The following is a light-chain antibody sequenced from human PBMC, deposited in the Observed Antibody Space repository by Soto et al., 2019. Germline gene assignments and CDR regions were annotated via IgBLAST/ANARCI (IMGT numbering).Light chain of an antibody. CDR3: QHFNNWPQELT. V-gene: IGKV3-15*01. Sequence: EVGMTQSPATLSVSPGEGVTLSCMAGQGIGDTLDWYQQKPGQATRLLVFCASTRATGVPARLSGSGSGTEFILTISSLQSADFATYHCQHFNNWPQELTFGGGTKVDIK. J-gene: IGKJ4*01. CDR1: QGIGDT. CDR2: CAS.